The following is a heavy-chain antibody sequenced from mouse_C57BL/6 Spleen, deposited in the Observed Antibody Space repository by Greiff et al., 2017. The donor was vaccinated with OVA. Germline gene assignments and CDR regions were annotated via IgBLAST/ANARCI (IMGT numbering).Heavy chain of an antibody. CDR1: GFNIKDYY. D-gene: IGHD2-4*01. J-gene: IGHJ2*01. CDR3: TTGGLRQLFDY. CDR2: IDPEDGDT. V-gene: IGHV14-1*01. Sequence: EVQLQQSGAELVRPGASVKLSCTASGFNIKDYYMHWVKQRPEQGLEWIGRIDPEDGDTAYAPKFQGKATMTADTSSNTAYLQLSSLTSEDTAVYYCTTGGLRQLFDYWGQGTTLTVSS.